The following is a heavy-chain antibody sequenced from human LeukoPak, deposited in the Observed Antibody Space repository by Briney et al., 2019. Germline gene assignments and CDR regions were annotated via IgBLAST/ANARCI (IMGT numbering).Heavy chain of an antibody. CDR3: ARGLVVGSPPSYYYYGMDV. D-gene: IGHD1-26*01. CDR2: IYYSGST. J-gene: IGHJ6*02. Sequence: SETLSLTCTVSGGSISSSSYYWGWIRQPPGKGLEWIGSIYYSGSTYYNPSLKSRVTISVDTSKNQFSLKLSSVTAADTAVYYCARGLVVGSPPSYYYYGMDVWGQGTTVTVSS. V-gene: IGHV4-39*01. CDR1: GGSISSSSYY.